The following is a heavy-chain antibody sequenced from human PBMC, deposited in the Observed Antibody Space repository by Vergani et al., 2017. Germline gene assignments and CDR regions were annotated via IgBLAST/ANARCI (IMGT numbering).Heavy chain of an antibody. D-gene: IGHD6-6*01. J-gene: IGHJ6*03. V-gene: IGHV3-30*18. CDR3: AKSSYSSSSGYYYYYMDV. CDR2: ISYDGSNK. CDR1: GFTFSSYG. Sequence: QVQLVESGGGVVQPGRSLRLSCAASGFTFSSYGMHWVRQAPGKGLEWVAVISYDGSNKYYADSVKGRFTISRDNSKNTLYLQMNSLRAEDTAVYYCAKSSYSSSSGYYYYYMDVWGK.